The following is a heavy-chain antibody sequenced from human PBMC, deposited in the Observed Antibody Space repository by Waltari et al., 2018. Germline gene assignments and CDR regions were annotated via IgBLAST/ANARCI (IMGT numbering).Heavy chain of an antibody. D-gene: IGHD5-18*01. CDR3: ARGHRLPFFDF. Sequence: QVQFVQSGAEVKKPGASVTVSCKASGNSFISYAMHWVRQAPGQRPEWMGWINVGNGNTKYSQNFQGRVTITSDISASTAYLEVSSLRSEDTALYYCARGHRLPFFDFWGKGTLVTVSS. CDR1: GNSFISYA. J-gene: IGHJ4*02. V-gene: IGHV1-3*01. CDR2: INVGNGNT.